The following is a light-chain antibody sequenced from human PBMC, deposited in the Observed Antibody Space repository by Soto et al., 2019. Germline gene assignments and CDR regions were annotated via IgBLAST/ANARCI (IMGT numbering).Light chain of an antibody. CDR1: SSNIGAGYD. J-gene: IGLJ2*01. Sequence: QSVLTQPPSVSGAPGQRVTISCTGSSSNIGAGYDVHWYQQLPGTAPKLLIYGNSNRPSGVPDRFSGSKSGTSASLAITGLQAEDEADYYCQSYDSSLGHVVFGGGTKLTVI. V-gene: IGLV1-40*01. CDR3: QSYDSSLGHVV. CDR2: GNS.